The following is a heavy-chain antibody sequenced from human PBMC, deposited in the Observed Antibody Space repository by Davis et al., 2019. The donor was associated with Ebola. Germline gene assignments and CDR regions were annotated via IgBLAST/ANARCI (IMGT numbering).Heavy chain of an antibody. CDR1: GFTFSSYA. D-gene: IGHD3-10*02. J-gene: IGHJ5*02. CDR3: ARARYYYGRGRLDP. Sequence: GSLRLSCAASGFTFSSYAMSWVRHAPGKGLEWIGEINHSGSTNYNPSLKSRVTISVDTSKNQFSLKLSSVTAADTAVYYCARARYYYGRGRLDPWGQGTLVTVSS. V-gene: IGHV4-34*01. CDR2: INHSGST.